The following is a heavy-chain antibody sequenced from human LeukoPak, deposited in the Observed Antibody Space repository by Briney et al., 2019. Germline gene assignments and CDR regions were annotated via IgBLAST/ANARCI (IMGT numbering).Heavy chain of an antibody. J-gene: IGHJ3*02. CDR1: AFTFSSYA. Sequence: GGSLRLSCSASAFTFSSYAMSWVRQAPGKGLEWVSAISGSGGSTYYADSVKGRFTISRDNSKNTLYLQLNSLRAEDTAVYYCAKDRDYDFWSGHAAFDIWGQGTMVTVSS. CDR3: AKDRDYDFWSGHAAFDI. V-gene: IGHV3-23*01. D-gene: IGHD3-3*01. CDR2: ISGSGGST.